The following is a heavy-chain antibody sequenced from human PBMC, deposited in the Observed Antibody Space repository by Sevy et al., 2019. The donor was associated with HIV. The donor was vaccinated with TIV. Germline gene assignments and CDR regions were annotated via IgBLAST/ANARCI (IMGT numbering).Heavy chain of an antibody. V-gene: IGHV3-73*01. D-gene: IGHD2-2*01. CDR1: GFTFSGSA. CDR3: TRQKDIVVVPAAMQYYYYYYIDV. CDR2: IRSKANSYAT. J-gene: IGHJ6*03. Sequence: GGSLRLSCAASGFTFSGSAMHWVRQASGKGLEWVGRIRSKANSYATAYAASVKGRFTISRDDSKNTAYLQMNSLKTEDTAVYYCTRQKDIVVVPAAMQYYYYYYIDVWGKGTTVTVSS.